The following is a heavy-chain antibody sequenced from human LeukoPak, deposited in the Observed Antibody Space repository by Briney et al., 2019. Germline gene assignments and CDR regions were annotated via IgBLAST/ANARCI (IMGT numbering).Heavy chain of an antibody. CDR1: GGTFSSYA. J-gene: IGHJ4*02. Sequence: ESSVKVSCKASGGTFSSYAISWVRQAPGQGLEWMGGIIPTFGTANYAQKFQGRVTITADESTSTAYMELSSLRSEDTAVYYCARERNYDFWVFDYWGQGTLVTVSS. CDR3: ARERNYDFWVFDY. V-gene: IGHV1-69*13. CDR2: IIPTFGTA. D-gene: IGHD3-3*01.